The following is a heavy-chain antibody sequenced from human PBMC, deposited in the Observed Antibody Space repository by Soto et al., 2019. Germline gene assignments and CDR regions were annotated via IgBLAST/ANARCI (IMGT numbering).Heavy chain of an antibody. CDR1: GFTVSSNY. Sequence: PGGSLRLSCAASGFTVSSNYMSWVRQAPGKGLEWVSVIYSGGSTYYADSVKGRFTISRDNSKNTLYLQMNSLRAEDTAVYYCARDKPQAMARPYYYYGMDVWGQGTTVTVSS. D-gene: IGHD6-6*01. V-gene: IGHV3-53*01. J-gene: IGHJ6*02. CDR3: ARDKPQAMARPYYYYGMDV. CDR2: IYSGGST.